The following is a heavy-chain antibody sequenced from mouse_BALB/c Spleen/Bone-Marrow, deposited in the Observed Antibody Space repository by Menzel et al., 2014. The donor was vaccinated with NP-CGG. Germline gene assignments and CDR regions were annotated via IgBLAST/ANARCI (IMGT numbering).Heavy chain of an antibody. CDR3: ARDRYFDY. V-gene: IGHV3-6*02. CDR1: GYSITSGYY. Sequence: EVQLVESGPGLVKPSQSLSLTCSVTGYSITSGYYWNLIRQFPGNKLEWMHYISYNGSNNYNPSFKNRISITRDTSKNQFFLKLNSVTTEDTATYYCARDRYFDYWGQGTTLTVSS. J-gene: IGHJ2*01. CDR2: ISYNGSN.